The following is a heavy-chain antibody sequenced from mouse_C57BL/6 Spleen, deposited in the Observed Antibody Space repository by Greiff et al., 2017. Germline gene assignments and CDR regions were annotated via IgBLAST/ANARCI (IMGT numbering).Heavy chain of an antibody. CDR3: ARDTYGSRPPLDY. D-gene: IGHD1-1*01. CDR1: GYAFTNYL. V-gene: IGHV1-54*01. J-gene: IGHJ2*01. CDR2: INPGSGGT. Sequence: QVQLQQSGAELVRPGTSVKVSCKASGYAFTNYLIEWVKQRPGQGLEWIGVINPGSGGTNYNEKFKGKATLTADKSSSTAYMQLSSLTSEDSAVYFCARDTYGSRPPLDYWGQGTTLTLSS.